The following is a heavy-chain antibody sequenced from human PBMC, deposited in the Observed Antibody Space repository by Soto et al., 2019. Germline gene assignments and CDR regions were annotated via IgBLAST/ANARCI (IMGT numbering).Heavy chain of an antibody. CDR2: IYYSGST. J-gene: IGHJ4*02. CDR1: GGSVSSGSYY. Sequence: SLTCTVSGGSVSSGSYYWSWIRQPPGKGLEWIGYIYYSGSTNYNPSLKSRVTISVDTSKNQFSLKLSSVTAADTAVYYCARDDSSGYIDYWGQGTLVTVSS. V-gene: IGHV4-61*01. CDR3: ARDDSSGYIDY. D-gene: IGHD3-22*01.